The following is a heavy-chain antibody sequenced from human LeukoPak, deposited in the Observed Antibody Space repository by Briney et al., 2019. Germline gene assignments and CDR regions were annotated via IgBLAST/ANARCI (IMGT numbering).Heavy chain of an antibody. CDR2: IRYDGSNK. CDR3: AKEALWFGESYYFDY. D-gene: IGHD3-10*01. J-gene: IGHJ4*02. Sequence: GGSLRLSCAAAGFTFSSYGMHWVRQAPGKGLEWVAFIRYDGSNKYYADSVKGRFTISRDNSKNTLYLQMNSLRAEDTALYYCAKEALWFGESYYFDYWGQGTLVTVSS. CDR1: GFTFSSYG. V-gene: IGHV3-30*02.